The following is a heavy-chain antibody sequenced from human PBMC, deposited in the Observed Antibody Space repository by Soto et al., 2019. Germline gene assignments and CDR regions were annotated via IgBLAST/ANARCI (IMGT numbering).Heavy chain of an antibody. V-gene: IGHV2-5*02. J-gene: IGHJ4*02. D-gene: IGHD2-15*01. Sequence: QITLKESGPTLVKPTQTLTLTCSCSGFSISADGVGVGWIRQPPGKALEWLAILYWDDDKRYSPSLNSRLTITKDTSRNQVVLTMTNVDPVDTATYFCAHSRRRASCGGGNCYHSDSWGQGTLVTVSS. CDR3: AHSRRRASCGGGNCYHSDS. CDR2: LYWDDDK. CDR1: GFSISADGVG.